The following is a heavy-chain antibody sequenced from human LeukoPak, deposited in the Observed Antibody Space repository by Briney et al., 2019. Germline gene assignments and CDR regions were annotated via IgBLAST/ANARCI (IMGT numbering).Heavy chain of an antibody. V-gene: IGHV3-66*01. J-gene: IGHJ4*02. CDR3: AKDRPSAAVGT. D-gene: IGHD6-13*01. Sequence: GGPLRLSCAASGFTVSSNYMSWVRQAPGKGLEWVSVIYSGGSTYYADSVKGRFTISRDNSKNTVFLQMNSLRAEDTAVYYCAKDRPSAAVGTWGQGTLVTVSS. CDR1: GFTVSSNY. CDR2: IYSGGST.